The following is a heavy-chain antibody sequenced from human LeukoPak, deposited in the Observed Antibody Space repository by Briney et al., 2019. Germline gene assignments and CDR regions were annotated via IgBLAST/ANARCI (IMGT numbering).Heavy chain of an antibody. CDR1: GFTFSTHA. CDR3: AGDPPNSGFAFAI. Sequence: GGSLRLSCASSGFTFSTHAMHWVRQAPGKGLEWVAFIWFDGSNRYYADSVKGRFTISRDNSKNTLYLQMNSLRAEDTALYFYAGDPPNSGFAFAIWGQGTMVTVSS. V-gene: IGHV3-33*01. CDR2: IWFDGSNR. D-gene: IGHD5-12*01. J-gene: IGHJ3*02.